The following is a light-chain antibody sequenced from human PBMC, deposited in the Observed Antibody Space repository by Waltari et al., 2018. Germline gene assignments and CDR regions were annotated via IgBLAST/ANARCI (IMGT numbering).Light chain of an antibody. CDR2: KAS. J-gene: IGKJ1*01. CDR3: QQYNSYSWT. V-gene: IGKV1-5*03. Sequence: DIQMTQSPSTLSASVGDRVTITCRASHSISSWLAWYQQKPGKAPKLLIYKASSLESGGPSRFSGSGSGTEFTLTISSLQPDDFATYYCQQYNSYSWTFGQGTKVEIK. CDR1: HSISSW.